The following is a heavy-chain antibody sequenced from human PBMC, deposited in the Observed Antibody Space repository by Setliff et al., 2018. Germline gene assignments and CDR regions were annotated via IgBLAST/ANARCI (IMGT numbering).Heavy chain of an antibody. D-gene: IGHD3-22*01. V-gene: IGHV4-59*08. Sequence: PSETLSLTCSVSGGSITSYYWSWIRQPPVNGLEYIGYIYYSGSTNSNPSLKSRVTISVYTSKNQFSLKLSSVTAADTAVYYCARHHAQYYSDSSGYYYEDWYFDLWGRGTLVTVSS. CDR2: IYYSGST. CDR1: GGSITSYY. J-gene: IGHJ2*01. CDR3: ARHHAQYYSDSSGYYYEDWYFDL.